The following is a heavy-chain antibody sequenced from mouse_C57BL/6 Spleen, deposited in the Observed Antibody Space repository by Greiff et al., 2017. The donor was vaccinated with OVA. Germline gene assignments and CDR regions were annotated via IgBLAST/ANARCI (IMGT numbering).Heavy chain of an antibody. Sequence: VQLQQSGPGLVAPSQSLSITCTVSGFSLTSYAISWVRQPPGKGLEWLGVIWTGGGTNYNSALKSRLSISKDNSKSQVFLKMNSRQTDDTARYYCARLDSSGYGYYFDYWGQGTTLTVSS. CDR2: IWTGGGT. J-gene: IGHJ2*01. V-gene: IGHV2-9-1*01. CDR1: GFSLTSYA. D-gene: IGHD3-2*02. CDR3: ARLDSSGYGYYFDY.